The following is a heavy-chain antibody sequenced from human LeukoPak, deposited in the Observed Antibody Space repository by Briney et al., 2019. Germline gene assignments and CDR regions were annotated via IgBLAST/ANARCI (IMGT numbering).Heavy chain of an antibody. J-gene: IGHJ4*02. CDR2: ISGSGGST. CDR1: GFTFSSYA. Sequence: GGSLRLSCAASGFTFSSYAMSWVRQAPGKGLEWVSAISGSGGSTYYADSVKGRFTISRDNSKNTLYLQMSSLRAEDTAVYYCAKDYDYVWGSYDYWGQGTLVTVSS. CDR3: AKDYDYVWGSYDY. D-gene: IGHD3-16*01. V-gene: IGHV3-23*01.